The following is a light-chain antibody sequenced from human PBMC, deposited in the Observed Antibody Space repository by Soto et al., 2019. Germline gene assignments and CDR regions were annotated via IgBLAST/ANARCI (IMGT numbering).Light chain of an antibody. Sequence: DKVMTQSPVTLSVSPGERSTLSCRASQSVSSNLAWYQQKPGQAPRLLIYGASTRATGVPARFSGSGSGTEFTLTISSLQSEDFAVYYCQQYNNWPGTFGQGTKVDIK. CDR3: QQYNNWPGT. V-gene: IGKV3-15*01. CDR2: GAS. J-gene: IGKJ1*01. CDR1: QSVSSN.